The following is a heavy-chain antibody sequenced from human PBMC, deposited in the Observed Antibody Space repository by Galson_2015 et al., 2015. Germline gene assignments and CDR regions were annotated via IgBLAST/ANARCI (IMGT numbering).Heavy chain of an antibody. CDR1: GFSVSSIG. CDR3: ASLHYGH. CDR2: ISQGGVT. Sequence: SLRLSCAASGFSVSSIGVSWVRQAPGKGLEWVSSISQGGVTYYADSVKGRFTISRDSSKNTVYMQMNSLTAEDTAVYSCASLHYGHWGQGTLVTVSS. J-gene: IGHJ4*02. V-gene: IGHV3-23*01. D-gene: IGHD3-10*01.